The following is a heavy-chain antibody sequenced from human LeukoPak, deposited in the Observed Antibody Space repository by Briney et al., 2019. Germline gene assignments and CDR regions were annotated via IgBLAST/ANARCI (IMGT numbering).Heavy chain of an antibody. CDR2: INPNSGGT. CDR1: GYIFTGYY. V-gene: IGHV1-2*02. CDR3: ARDAQPSYYGSGSYLWFDP. D-gene: IGHD3-10*01. J-gene: IGHJ5*02. Sequence: ASVKVSCKASGYIFTGYYMHWVRPAPGQGLEWMGWINPNSGGTNYAQKFQGRVTMTRDTSISTAYMELSRLRSDDTAVYYCARDAQPSYYGSGSYLWFDPWGQGTLVTVSS.